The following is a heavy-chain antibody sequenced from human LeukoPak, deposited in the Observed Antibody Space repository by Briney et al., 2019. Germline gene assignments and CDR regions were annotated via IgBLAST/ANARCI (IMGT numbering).Heavy chain of an antibody. CDR2: INHSGST. D-gene: IGHD5-18*01. CDR3: ARGPTWIQLRAFWFDP. J-gene: IGHJ5*02. Sequence: PSETLSLTCAVYGGSFSGYYWSWIRQPPGKGLEWIGEINHSGSTNYNPSLKSRVTISLDTSKNQFSLKLSSVTAADTAVYYCARGPTWIQLRAFWFDPWGQGTLVTVSS. CDR1: GGSFSGYY. V-gene: IGHV4-34*01.